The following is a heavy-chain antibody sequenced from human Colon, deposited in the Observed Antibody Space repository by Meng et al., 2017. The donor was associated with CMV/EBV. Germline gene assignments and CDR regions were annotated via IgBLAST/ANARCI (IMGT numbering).Heavy chain of an antibody. D-gene: IGHD4-11*01. Sequence: GESLKISCEVSGLTFGSWWLSWVRQAPGKEPEWVADIKGDGSEKSYVDSVKGRFTITRDNAKKLLYLQMNNVTGEDTAVYYCARIYRNWFDPWGQGTLVTVSS. V-gene: IGHV3-7*01. CDR2: IKGDGSEK. CDR3: ARIYRNWFDP. CDR1: GLTFGSWW. J-gene: IGHJ5*02.